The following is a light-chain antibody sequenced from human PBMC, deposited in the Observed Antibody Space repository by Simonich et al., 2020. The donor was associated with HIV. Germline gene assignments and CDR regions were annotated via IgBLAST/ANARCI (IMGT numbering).Light chain of an antibody. V-gene: IGKV1-9*01. Sequence: DIQLTQSPSFLSASVGDRVTITCRASQGISSYLAWYQQKPGKAPKLLIYAASTLQSGVPSRFSGSGSGTEFTLTISGLQPDDFATYYCQHRGTFGQGTKVEI. CDR3: QHRGT. CDR2: AAS. CDR1: QGISSY. J-gene: IGKJ1*01.